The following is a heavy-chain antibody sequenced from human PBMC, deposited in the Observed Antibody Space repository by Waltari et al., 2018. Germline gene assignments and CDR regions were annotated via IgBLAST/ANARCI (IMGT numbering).Heavy chain of an antibody. CDR3: ARGYSNFHAYYYYGMDV. V-gene: IGHV3-23*01. Sequence: EVQLLESGGGLVQPGGSLRLSCAASGFTFSSYAMSWVRQAPGKGLEWVSAISGSGGSTYYADSVKGRFTISRDNSKNTLYLQMNSLRAEDTAVYYCARGYSNFHAYYYYGMDVWGQGTTVTVSS. D-gene: IGHD4-4*01. CDR1: GFTFSSYA. CDR2: ISGSGGST. J-gene: IGHJ6*02.